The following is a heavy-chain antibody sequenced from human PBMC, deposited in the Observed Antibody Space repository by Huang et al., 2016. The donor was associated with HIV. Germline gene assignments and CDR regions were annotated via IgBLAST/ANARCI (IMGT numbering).Heavy chain of an antibody. J-gene: IGHJ4*02. CDR2: INPNSGGT. V-gene: IGHV1-2*02. D-gene: IGHD2-2*01. CDR1: GYTFTDYY. CDR3: ARLGPKRYSTTWSGGYYFDY. Sequence: QVQVVQSGAEVKKPGASVKVSCKASGYTFTDYYIHGVRQAPGQGLGWSGWINPNSGGTNSAQKFQDRVTMTRDTSISTAYMELSRLRSDDTAIYYCARLGPKRYSTTWSGGYYFDYWGQGTLVTVSS.